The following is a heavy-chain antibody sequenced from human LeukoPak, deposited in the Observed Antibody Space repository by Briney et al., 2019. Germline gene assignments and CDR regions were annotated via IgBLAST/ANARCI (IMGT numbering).Heavy chain of an antibody. V-gene: IGHV3-33*08. D-gene: IGHD1-1*01. CDR3: ARDHSGTQDY. CDR1: GFTFSSYG. Sequence: GGSLRLSCAASGFTFSSYGMHWVRQAPGKGLEWVAVIWDDGSNEYYADSVKGRFTIFRDNRRNTLYLQMNSLRAEDTAVYSCARDHSGTQDYWGQGTLVTVSS. CDR2: IWDDGSNE. J-gene: IGHJ4*02.